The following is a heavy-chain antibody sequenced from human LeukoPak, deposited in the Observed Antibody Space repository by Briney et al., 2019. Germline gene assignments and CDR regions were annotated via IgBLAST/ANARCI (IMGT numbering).Heavy chain of an antibody. CDR3: ARAIAAAGTDY. D-gene: IGHD6-13*01. V-gene: IGHV3-7*01. J-gene: IGHJ4*02. CDR2: IKQDGSEK. CDR1: GFTFSSYC. Sequence: PGGSLRLSCAASGFTFSSYCMSWVRQAPGKGLEWVANIKQDGSEKYYVDSVKGRFTISRDNAKNSLYLQMNSLRAEDTAVYYCARAIAAAGTDYWGQGTLVTVSS.